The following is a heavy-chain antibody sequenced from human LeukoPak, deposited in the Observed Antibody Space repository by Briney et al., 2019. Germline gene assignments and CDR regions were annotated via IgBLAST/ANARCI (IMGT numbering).Heavy chain of an antibody. CDR1: GFRISNYW. V-gene: IGHV3-7*01. D-gene: IGHD4-11*01. Sequence: GGSLRLSCTASGFRISNYWMTWVRQAPGKGLEWVANIKHDGSEIYYVDAVKGRLTISRDNAKNSLYLQMNTLRVEDTALYYCARGVFRNSYYIYYDYYYYMDVWGKGTTVTVSS. CDR3: ARGVFRNSYYIYYDYYYYMDV. J-gene: IGHJ6*03. CDR2: IKHDGSEI.